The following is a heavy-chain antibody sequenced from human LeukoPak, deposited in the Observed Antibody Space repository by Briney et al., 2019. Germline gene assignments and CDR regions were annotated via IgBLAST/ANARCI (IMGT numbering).Heavy chain of an antibody. D-gene: IGHD2-2*01. CDR2: ISYEGSNK. CDR3: ARELYCSSTSCYAGTFDY. CDR1: GLPLRLYA. Sequence: GGSLRLLCAVSGLPLRLYAMHCVPEARGKGLEGVADISYEGSNKYYADSVKGRFTISRDNSKNTLYLQMNSLRAEDTAVYYCARELYCSSTSCYAGTFDYWGQGTLVTVSS. J-gene: IGHJ4*02. V-gene: IGHV3-30-3*01.